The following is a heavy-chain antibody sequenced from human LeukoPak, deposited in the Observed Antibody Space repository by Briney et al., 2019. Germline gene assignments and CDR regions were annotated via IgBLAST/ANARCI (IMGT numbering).Heavy chain of an antibody. V-gene: IGHV3-21*01. CDR3: ARKSIAAAAYFDY. J-gene: IGHJ4*02. CDR2: ISSSSSYI. Sequence: GGSLRLSCAASGFTFSSYSTNWVRQAPGKGLEWVSSISSSSSYIYYADSVKGRFTISRDNAKNSLYLQMNSLRAEDTAVYYCARKSIAAAAYFDYWGQGTLVTVSS. CDR1: GFTFSSYS. D-gene: IGHD6-13*01.